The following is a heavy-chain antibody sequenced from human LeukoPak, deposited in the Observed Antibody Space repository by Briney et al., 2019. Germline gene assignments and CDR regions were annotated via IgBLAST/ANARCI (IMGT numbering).Heavy chain of an antibody. V-gene: IGHV3-48*04. J-gene: IGHJ6*02. CDR3: ARGVKVRGVNYYGMDV. CDR2: INSSSSTT. CDR1: GFTFRSYS. D-gene: IGHD3-10*01. Sequence: GGSLRLSCAASGFTFRSYSMNWVRQAPGKGLEWVSYINSSSSTTFYADSVKGRFTISRDDAKNSLYLQMNSLRAEDTAVYYCARGVKVRGVNYYGMDVWGQGTTVTVSS.